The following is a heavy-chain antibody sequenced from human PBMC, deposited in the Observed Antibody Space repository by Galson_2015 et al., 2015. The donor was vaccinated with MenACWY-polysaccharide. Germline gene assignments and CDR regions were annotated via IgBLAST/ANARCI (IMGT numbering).Heavy chain of an antibody. CDR3: AKAYIAVMEDAAYDC. CDR1: GFTFSNCA. V-gene: IGHV3-23*01. D-gene: IGHD2-15*01. Sequence: SLRLSCAASGFTFSNCAMSWVRQAPGRGLGWVSGISGSGDSTYYADAVKGRLTISRDNSKNTVYWQMDSLRAEDTALYYCAKAYIAVMEDAAYDCWGQGALVTVSS. CDR2: ISGSGDST. J-gene: IGHJ4*02.